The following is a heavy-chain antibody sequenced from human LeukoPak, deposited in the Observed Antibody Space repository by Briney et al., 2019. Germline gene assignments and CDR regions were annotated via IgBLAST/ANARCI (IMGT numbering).Heavy chain of an antibody. V-gene: IGHV1-2*06. CDR1: GYTFTGYY. Sequence: GASVKVSCKASGYTFTGYYMHWVRQAPGQGLEWMGRINPNSGGTNYAQKFQGRVTMTRDTSISTAYMELSRPRSDDTAVYYCASSLCGWYCFDYWGQGTLVTVSS. CDR2: INPNSGGT. D-gene: IGHD6-19*01. J-gene: IGHJ4*02. CDR3: ASSLCGWYCFDY.